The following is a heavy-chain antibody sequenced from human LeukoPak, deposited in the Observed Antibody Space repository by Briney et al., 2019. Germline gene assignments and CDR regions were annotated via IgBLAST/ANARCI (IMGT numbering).Heavy chain of an antibody. D-gene: IGHD4-17*01. CDR3: ARLGNDYGGNLDWFDP. J-gene: IGHJ5*02. CDR1: GGSISSYY. Sequence: PSETLSLTCTVSGGSISSYYWSWIRQSPGKGLEWIGYIYYSGSTNYNPSLKSRVTISVDTSKNQFSLKLSSVTAADTAVYYCARLGNDYGGNLDWFDPWGQGTLVTVSS. V-gene: IGHV4-59*08. CDR2: IYYSGST.